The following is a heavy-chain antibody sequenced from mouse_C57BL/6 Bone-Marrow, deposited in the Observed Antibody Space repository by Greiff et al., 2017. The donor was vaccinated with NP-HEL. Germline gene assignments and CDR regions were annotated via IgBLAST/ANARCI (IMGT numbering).Heavy chain of an antibody. CDR2: ISNLAYSI. CDR3: ARRGSTIIKGWYFDV. D-gene: IGHD2-4*01. Sequence: EVHLVESGGGLVQPGGSLKLSCAASGFTFSDYGMAWVRQAPRKGPEWVAFISNLAYSIYYADTVTGRFTISRENAKNTLYLEMSSLRSEDTAMYYCARRGSTIIKGWYFDVWGTGTTVTVSS. CDR1: GFTFSDYG. J-gene: IGHJ1*03. V-gene: IGHV5-15*01.